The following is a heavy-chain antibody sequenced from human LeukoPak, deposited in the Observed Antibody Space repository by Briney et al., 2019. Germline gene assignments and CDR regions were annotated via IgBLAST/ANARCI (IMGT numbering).Heavy chain of an antibody. Sequence: GGSLRLSCAASGFTFSSYAMSWFRKAQGKGLEGVSAISGSGGSTYYADSVKGRFTISRDNSKNTLYLQMNSLRAEDTAVYYCAKQFDRDAFDIWGQGTMVTVSS. D-gene: IGHD3-9*01. CDR1: GFTFSSYA. V-gene: IGHV3-23*01. CDR2: ISGSGGST. CDR3: AKQFDRDAFDI. J-gene: IGHJ3*02.